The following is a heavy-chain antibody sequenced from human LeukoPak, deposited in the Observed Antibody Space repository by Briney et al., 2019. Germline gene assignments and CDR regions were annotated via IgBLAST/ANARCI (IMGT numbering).Heavy chain of an antibody. D-gene: IGHD6-13*01. J-gene: IGHJ5*02. CDR2: IYTSGST. V-gene: IGHV4-4*07. CDR3: ARHPPGYSSSWYGGWFDP. CDR1: GGSISSYY. Sequence: SETLSLTCTVSGGSISSYYWSWIRQPAGKGLEWIGRIYTSGSTNYNPSLKSRVTMSVDTSKNQFTLKLSSVTAADTAVYYCARHPPGYSSSWYGGWFDPWGQGTLVTVSS.